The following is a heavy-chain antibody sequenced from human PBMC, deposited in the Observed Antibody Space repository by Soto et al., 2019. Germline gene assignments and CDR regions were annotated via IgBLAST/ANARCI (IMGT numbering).Heavy chain of an antibody. CDR3: ARDRHSCFDY. CDR2: IYYSGST. CDR1: GGSISSGGYY. D-gene: IGHD3-3*02. Sequence: SETLSLACTVSGGSISSGGYYWSWIRQHPGKGLEWIGYIYYSGSTYYNPSLKSRVTISVDTSKNQFSLKLSSVTAADTAVYYCARDRHSCFDYWGQGTLVTVSS. V-gene: IGHV4-31*03. J-gene: IGHJ4*02.